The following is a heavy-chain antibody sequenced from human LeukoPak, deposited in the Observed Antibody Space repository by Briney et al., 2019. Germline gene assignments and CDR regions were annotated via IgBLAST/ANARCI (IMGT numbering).Heavy chain of an antibody. J-gene: IGHJ4*02. Sequence: GGSLRLSCEASGLIFSVYSMSWVRQAPGKGLEWVSSISSSSSYIYYADSVKGRFTISRDNAKNSLYLQMNSLRAEDTAVYYCAREDMRSGSYSDYWGQGTLVTVSS. V-gene: IGHV3-21*01. CDR3: AREDMRSGSYSDY. CDR2: ISSSSSYI. CDR1: GLIFSVYS. D-gene: IGHD1-26*01.